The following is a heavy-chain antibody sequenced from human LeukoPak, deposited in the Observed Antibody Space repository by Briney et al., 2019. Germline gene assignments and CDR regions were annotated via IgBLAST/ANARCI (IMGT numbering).Heavy chain of an antibody. D-gene: IGHD2-2*01. Sequence: APVKVSCKASGYTFTGYYMHWVRQAPGQGLEWMGRINPNSGGTNYAQKFQGRVTMTRDTSISTAYMELSRLRSDDTAVYYCARGCSSTSCHSLFDYWGQGTLVTVSS. CDR3: ARGCSSTSCHSLFDY. J-gene: IGHJ4*02. V-gene: IGHV1-2*06. CDR2: INPNSGGT. CDR1: GYTFTGYY.